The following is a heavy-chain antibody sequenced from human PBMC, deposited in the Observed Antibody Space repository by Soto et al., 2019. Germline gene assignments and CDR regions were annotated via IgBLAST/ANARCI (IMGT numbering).Heavy chain of an antibody. Sequence: QVQLVQSGAEVKKPGASVKVSCKASGYTFTSYAMHWVRQAPGQRLEWMGWINAGNGNTKYSQKFQGRVTITRDTSASTAYMELSSLRSEDTAVYYCAALRLLEWLRRDAAFDIWGQGTMVTVSS. V-gene: IGHV1-3*01. J-gene: IGHJ3*02. CDR3: AALRLLEWLRRDAAFDI. D-gene: IGHD3-3*01. CDR1: GYTFTSYA. CDR2: INAGNGNT.